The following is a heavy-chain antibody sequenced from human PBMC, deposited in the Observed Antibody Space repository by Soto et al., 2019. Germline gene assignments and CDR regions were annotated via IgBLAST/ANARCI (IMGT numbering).Heavy chain of an antibody. D-gene: IGHD2-2*01. CDR3: ARESAALNWFDP. J-gene: IGHJ5*02. CDR2: ISSSSSTI. CDR1: GFTFSSYS. V-gene: IGHV3-48*02. Sequence: EVQLVESGGGLVQPGGSLRLSYAASGFTFSSYSMNWVRQAPGKGLEWVSYISSSSSTIYYADSVKGRFTISRDNAKNSLYLQMNSLRDEDTAVYYCARESAALNWFDPWGQGTLVTVSS.